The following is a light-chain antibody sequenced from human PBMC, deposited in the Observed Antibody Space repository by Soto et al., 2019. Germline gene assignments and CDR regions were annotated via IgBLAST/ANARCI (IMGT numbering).Light chain of an antibody. Sequence: DIQMTQSPSSLSPSVGDRVTITCRASRSISDWLAWYQQKPGKAPEPLIFDASNLKSGVSSRFSGSGSGTEFTLTISRLQPDDAATYYCLQYSSHSWTFGQGTKVDIK. J-gene: IGKJ1*01. V-gene: IGKV1-5*01. CDR2: DAS. CDR3: LQYSSHSWT. CDR1: RSISDW.